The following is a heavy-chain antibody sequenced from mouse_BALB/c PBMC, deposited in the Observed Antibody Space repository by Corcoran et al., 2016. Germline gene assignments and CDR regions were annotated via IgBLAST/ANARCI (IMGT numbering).Heavy chain of an antibody. J-gene: IGHJ3*01. CDR2: IYPGSGST. Sequence: QVQLQQSGPELVKPGASVKMSCKASGYTFTDYDISWVKQRNGQGLEWIGEIYPGSGSTYYNEKFKGKATLTADKSSNTAYMQLSSLTSEDSAVYFCARSFTIPDWGQGTLVTVSA. CDR3: ARSFTIPD. V-gene: IGHV1-77*01. CDR1: GYTFTDYD. D-gene: IGHD2-12*01.